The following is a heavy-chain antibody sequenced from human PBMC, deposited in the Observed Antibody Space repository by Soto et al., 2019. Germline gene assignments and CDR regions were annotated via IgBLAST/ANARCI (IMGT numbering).Heavy chain of an antibody. CDR1: GFTFSSYS. J-gene: IGHJ6*03. Sequence: PGGSLRLSCAASGFTFSSYSISWVRQAPGKELEWVSAISGSGGSTYYADSVKGRFTISRDNSKNTLYLQMNSLRAEDTAVYYCAKGLRSGYYFLYYYMDVWGKGTTVTVSS. CDR2: ISGSGGST. V-gene: IGHV3-23*01. D-gene: IGHD3-3*01. CDR3: AKGLRSGYYFLYYYMDV.